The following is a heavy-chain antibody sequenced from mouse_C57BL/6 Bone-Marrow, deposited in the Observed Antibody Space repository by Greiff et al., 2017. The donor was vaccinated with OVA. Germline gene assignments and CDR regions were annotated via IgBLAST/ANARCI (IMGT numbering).Heavy chain of an antibody. D-gene: IGHD2-1*01. V-gene: IGHV2-6-1*01. J-gene: IGHJ2*01. Sequence: VKVVESGPGLVTPSQCLSITCTVSGFSLTSYGVHWVRQPPGKGLEWLVVIWSDGSTTYNSALKSRLSISKDNSKSQVFLKMNSLQTDDTAMYYCARHGETTPGFDYWGQGTTLTVSS. CDR3: ARHGETTPGFDY. CDR1: GFSLTSYG. CDR2: IWSDGST.